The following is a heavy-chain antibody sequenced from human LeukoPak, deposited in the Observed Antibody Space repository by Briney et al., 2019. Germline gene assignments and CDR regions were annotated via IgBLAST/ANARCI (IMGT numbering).Heavy chain of an antibody. D-gene: IGHD2-15*01. V-gene: IGHV1-18*04. Sequence: VASVKVSCKASGYTFTSYALSWVRQAPGQGLEWMEWLNINNGNTKYAQKFQGRVTMTRITSTNTAYLELRNLISDDTAVYYCVRDLTPSFCTSGSCPYGGYFDHWGQGTLVTVSS. J-gene: IGHJ4*02. CDR2: LNINNGNT. CDR1: GYTFTSYA. CDR3: VRDLTPSFCTSGSCPYGGYFDH.